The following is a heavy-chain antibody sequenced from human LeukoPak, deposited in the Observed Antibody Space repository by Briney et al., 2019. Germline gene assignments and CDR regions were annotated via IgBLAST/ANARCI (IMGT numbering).Heavy chain of an antibody. CDR1: GDTFTSYG. J-gene: IGHJ4*02. Sequence: ASVKVSCKASGDTFTSYGISWVRQAPGQGLECIGWISAYNGNTDYAQNLQGRVTMTTDTSTSTAYMELRSLGSDDTAVYYCARDVSRWGLAARPPFDYWGQGTLVTVSS. D-gene: IGHD6-6*01. V-gene: IGHV1-18*01. CDR2: ISAYNGNT. CDR3: ARDVSRWGLAARPPFDY.